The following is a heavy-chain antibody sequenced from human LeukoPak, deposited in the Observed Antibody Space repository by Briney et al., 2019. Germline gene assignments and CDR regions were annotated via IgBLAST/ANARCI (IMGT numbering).Heavy chain of an antibody. J-gene: IGHJ5*02. Sequence: ASVKVSCKASGYTFTSYGISWVRQAPGQGLEWMGWISAYFGNTNYAQKLQGRVTITTDTSTSTAYMELRSLRSDDTAVYYCARDRRDGVVVVPAAYTIWFDRWGQGSLVTVS. CDR2: ISAYFGNT. CDR3: ARDRRDGVVVVPAAYTIWFDR. V-gene: IGHV1-18*01. D-gene: IGHD2-2*01. CDR1: GYTFTSYG.